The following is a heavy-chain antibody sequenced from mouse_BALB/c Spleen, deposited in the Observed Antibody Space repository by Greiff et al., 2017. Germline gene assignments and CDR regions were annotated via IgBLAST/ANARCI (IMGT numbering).Heavy chain of an antibody. CDR3: ARSTARYFDV. D-gene: IGHD1-2*01. V-gene: IGHV5-9-4*01. CDR1: GFTFSSYA. CDR2: ISSGGSYT. J-gene: IGHJ1*01. Sequence: EVQVVESGGGLVKPGGSLKLSCAASGFTFSSYAMSWVRQSPEKRLEWVAEISSGGSYTYYPDTVTGRFTISRDNAKNTLYLEMSSLRSEDTAMYYCARSTARYFDVWGAGTTVTVSS.